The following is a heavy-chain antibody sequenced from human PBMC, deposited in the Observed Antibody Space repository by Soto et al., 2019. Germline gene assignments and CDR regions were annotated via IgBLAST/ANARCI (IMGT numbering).Heavy chain of an antibody. CDR3: ARSTPSRVCSSTSCYLGAIFDY. CDR1: GGSFSGYY. CDR2: INHSGST. V-gene: IGHV4-34*01. J-gene: IGHJ4*02. Sequence: PSETLSLTCAVYGGSFSGYYWSWIRQPPGKGLEWIGEINHSGSTNYNPSLKSRVTISVDTSKNQFSLKLSSVTAADMAVYYCARSTPSRVCSSTSCYLGAIFDYWGRGTLVTVSS. D-gene: IGHD2-2*01.